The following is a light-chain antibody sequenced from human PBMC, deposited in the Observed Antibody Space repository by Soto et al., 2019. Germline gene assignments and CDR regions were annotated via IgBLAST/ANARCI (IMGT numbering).Light chain of an antibody. V-gene: IGLV8-61*01. J-gene: IGLJ2*01. CDR1: SGSVSTSYY. Sequence: QTVVTQEPSFSVSPGGTVILTCGLTSGSVSTSYYPSRYQQSPGLAPRTRIYNTTTRSSGVPDRFSGSILGNKAALTITGAQSDDESDYLCALYVGSGTVVFGGGTELTVL. CDR3: ALYVGSGTVV. CDR2: NTT.